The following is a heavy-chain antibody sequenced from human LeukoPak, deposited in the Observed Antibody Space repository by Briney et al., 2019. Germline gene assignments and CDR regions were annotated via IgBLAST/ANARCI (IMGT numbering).Heavy chain of an antibody. Sequence: PGRSLRLSCAASGFTFSSYGMSWVRQAPGKGLEWVSAISGSGGSTYYADSVKGRFTISRDNSKNTLYLQMNSLRAEDTAVYYCAKVGYFYGSGSPFDYWGQGTLVTVSS. CDR2: ISGSGGST. D-gene: IGHD3-10*01. CDR1: GFTFSSYG. J-gene: IGHJ4*02. V-gene: IGHV3-23*01. CDR3: AKVGYFYGSGSPFDY.